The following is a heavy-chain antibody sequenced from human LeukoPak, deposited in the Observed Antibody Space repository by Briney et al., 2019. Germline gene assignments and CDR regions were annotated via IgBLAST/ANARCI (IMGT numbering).Heavy chain of an antibody. CDR3: TVVNYGSGSYPLGY. CDR2: VKSETDGGTT. CDR1: GFTFSHAW. D-gene: IGHD3-10*01. Sequence: GGSLRLPCAASGFTFSHAWMSWVRQAPGKGLEWVGRVKSETDGGTTDYAAPVKGRLTTSRDDSKNTLYLEMNSLKTEDTAVYYCTVVNYGSGSYPLGYWGQGTLVTVSS. J-gene: IGHJ4*02. V-gene: IGHV3-15*01.